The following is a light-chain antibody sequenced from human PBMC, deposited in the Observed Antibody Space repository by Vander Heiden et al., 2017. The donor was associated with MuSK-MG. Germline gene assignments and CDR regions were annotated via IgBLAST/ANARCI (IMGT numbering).Light chain of an antibody. CDR3: QKDGSSPYT. J-gene: IGKJ2*01. V-gene: IGKV3-20*01. CDR2: GAS. Sequence: EIVLTQSPGTLSLSPGERATLSCRASQSLSSNTLAWYQQKPGQAPRLLIYGASIRATGIPDRFIASGSGTDFILTISRLEPEDFAVYYCQKDGSSPYTFGQGTKLEIK. CDR1: QSLSSNT.